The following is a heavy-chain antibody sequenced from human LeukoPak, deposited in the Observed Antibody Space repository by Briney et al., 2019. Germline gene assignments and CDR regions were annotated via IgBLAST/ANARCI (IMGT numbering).Heavy chain of an antibody. CDR3: ARDSITMIVVARGYFDY. D-gene: IGHD3-22*01. V-gene: IGHV1-46*01. CDR2: INPSGGST. CDR1: GYTFTGYY. Sequence: ASVKVSCKASGYTFTGYYMHWVRQAPGQGLEWMGIINPSGGSTSYAQKFQGRVTMTRDTSTSTVYMELSSLRSEDTAVYYCARDSITMIVVARGYFDYWGQGTLVTVSS. J-gene: IGHJ4*02.